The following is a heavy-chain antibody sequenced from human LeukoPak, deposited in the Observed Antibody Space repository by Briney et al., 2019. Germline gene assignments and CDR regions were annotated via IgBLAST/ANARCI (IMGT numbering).Heavy chain of an antibody. CDR3: AKHGIAAVGTVGTFFDY. D-gene: IGHD6-13*01. V-gene: IGHV5-51*01. Sequence: GESLKISCKGSGYSFTSYWIGWVRQMPGKGLEWMGIIYPGDSDTRYSPSFQGQVTISADKSISTAYLQWSSLKASDTAMYYCAKHGIAAVGTVGTFFDYWGQGTPVTVSS. J-gene: IGHJ4*02. CDR1: GYSFTSYW. CDR2: IYPGDSDT.